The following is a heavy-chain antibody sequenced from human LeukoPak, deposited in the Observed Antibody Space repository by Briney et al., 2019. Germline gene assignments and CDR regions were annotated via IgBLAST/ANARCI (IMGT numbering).Heavy chain of an antibody. J-gene: IGHJ6*02. Sequence: GGSLRLSCAASGFSFSSYSMHWVRQAPGKGLEWVSSISTSSSYIYYADSLKGRFTVSRDNAKNSLYLQMSSLRAEDTAVCYCARDRPASSSWYLDYYYGMDVWGQGTTVTVSS. CDR1: GFSFSSYS. CDR3: ARDRPASSSWYLDYYYGMDV. CDR2: ISTSSSYI. V-gene: IGHV3-21*01. D-gene: IGHD6-13*01.